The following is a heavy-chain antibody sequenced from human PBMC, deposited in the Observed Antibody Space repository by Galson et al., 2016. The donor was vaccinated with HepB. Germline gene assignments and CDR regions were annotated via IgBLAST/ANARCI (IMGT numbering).Heavy chain of an antibody. CDR3: ARDGGVWNGMDV. D-gene: IGHD3-10*01. Sequence: SLRLSCAASGFTFSGSAMHWVRQTPGKGLEWVAAVSFDGIHAYYGDSVEGRVTISRDNSNNTLYLQMNSLRSEDTAVYYCARDGGVWNGMDVWGQGTTVIVSS. V-gene: IGHV3-30*04. CDR1: GFTFSGSA. J-gene: IGHJ6*02. CDR2: VSFDGIHA.